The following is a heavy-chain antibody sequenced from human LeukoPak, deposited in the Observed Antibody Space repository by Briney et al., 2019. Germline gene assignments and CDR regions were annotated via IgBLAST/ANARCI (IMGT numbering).Heavy chain of an antibody. CDR3: AKGPYGDYYFDY. D-gene: IGHD4-17*01. CDR1: GFTFSSYG. V-gene: IGHV3-30*02. Sequence: GGSLRLSCAASGFTFSSYGMHWVRQAPGKGLEWVAFIRYDGSNKYCADSVKGRFTISRDNSKNTLYLQMNSLRAEDTAVYYCAKGPYGDYYFDYWGRGPWSPSPQ. CDR2: IRYDGSNK. J-gene: IGHJ4*02.